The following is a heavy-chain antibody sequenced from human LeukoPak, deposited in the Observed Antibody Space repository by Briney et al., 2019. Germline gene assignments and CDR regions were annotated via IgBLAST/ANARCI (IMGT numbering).Heavy chain of an antibody. Sequence: PSGTLSLTCAVYGGSFSGYYWSWIRQPPGKGLEWIGEINHSGSTNYNPSLKSRVTISVDTSKNQFSLKLSSVTAADTAVYYCARVKDPGGYYYYYYMDVWGKGTTVTVSS. CDR3: ARVKDPGGYYYYYYMDV. J-gene: IGHJ6*03. CDR2: INHSGST. V-gene: IGHV4-34*01. D-gene: IGHD3-16*01. CDR1: GGSFSGYY.